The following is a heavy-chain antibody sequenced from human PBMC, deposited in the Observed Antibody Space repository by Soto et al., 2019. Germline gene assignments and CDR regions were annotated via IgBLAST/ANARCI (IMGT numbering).Heavy chain of an antibody. CDR3: ASSPGVFDY. Sequence: QVQLVQSGAEVKNPGSSVKVSCKASGGTFSSLAISWVRQAPGQGLEWMGGLVPVFGTANYAQKFQDRVTITADKSTSTYYMERSSLRSEDTAVYYCASSPGVFDYWGQGTLVTVSS. D-gene: IGHD3-10*01. V-gene: IGHV1-69*06. CDR1: GGTFSSLA. CDR2: LVPVFGTA. J-gene: IGHJ4*02.